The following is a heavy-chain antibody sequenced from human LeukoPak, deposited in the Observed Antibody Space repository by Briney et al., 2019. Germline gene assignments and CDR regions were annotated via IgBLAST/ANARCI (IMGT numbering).Heavy chain of an antibody. J-gene: IGHJ5*02. CDR1: AFTFSGSA. V-gene: IGHV3-73*01. D-gene: IGHD2-15*01. Sequence: EGYLSLSCAASAFTFSGSAMDWVRQASGKGLEWVGRTRSKANSNATGYTATVKGRFTISRDDSKNTAYLQMNSLKTEDTAVDYCTRLPPGYCSGGSCYSFGFDPWGQGTLVTVSS. CDR3: TRLPPGYCSGGSCYSFGFDP. CDR2: TRSKANSNAT.